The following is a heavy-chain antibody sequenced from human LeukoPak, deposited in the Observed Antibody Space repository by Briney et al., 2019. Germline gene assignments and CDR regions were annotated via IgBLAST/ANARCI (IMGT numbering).Heavy chain of an antibody. CDR2: IYTSGST. Sequence: SETLSLTCTVSGGSISSYYWSWIRQPAGEGLEWIGRIYTSGSTNYNPSLKSRVTMSVDTSKNQFSLKLSSVTAADTAVYYCARDPIAARPQDNWFDPWGQGTLVTVSS. J-gene: IGHJ5*02. CDR3: ARDPIAARPQDNWFDP. D-gene: IGHD6-6*01. CDR1: GGSISSYY. V-gene: IGHV4-4*07.